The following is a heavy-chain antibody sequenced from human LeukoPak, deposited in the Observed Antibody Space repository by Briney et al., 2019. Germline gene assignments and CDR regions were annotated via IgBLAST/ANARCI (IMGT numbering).Heavy chain of an antibody. V-gene: IGHV3-23*01. D-gene: IGHD3-16*02. CDR1: GLTFSSYA. CDR3: AKAGYDYVWGSYRYVYYFDY. CDR2: ISGSGGST. Sequence: PGGSLRLSCAASGLTFSSYAMSWVRQAPGKGLEWVSAISGSGGSTYYADSVKGRFTISRDNSKNTLYLQMNSLRAEDTAVYYCAKAGYDYVWGSYRYVYYFDYWGQGTLVTVSS. J-gene: IGHJ4*02.